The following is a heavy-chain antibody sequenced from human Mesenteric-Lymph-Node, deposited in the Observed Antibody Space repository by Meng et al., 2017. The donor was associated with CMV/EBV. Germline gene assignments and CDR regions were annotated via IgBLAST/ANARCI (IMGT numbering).Heavy chain of an antibody. J-gene: IGHJ3*01. V-gene: IGHV3-30-3*01. D-gene: IGHD1-26*01. Sequence: GGSLRLSCAASGFTFSSFAMHWVRQAPGKGLEWVAVISYDGTNKNYADSAKGRFTISRDNSKNTLYLQMNSLRAEDTAVYYCAKEVLGATNLNWGQGTMVTVSS. CDR3: AKEVLGATNLN. CDR1: GFTFSSFA. CDR2: ISYDGTNK.